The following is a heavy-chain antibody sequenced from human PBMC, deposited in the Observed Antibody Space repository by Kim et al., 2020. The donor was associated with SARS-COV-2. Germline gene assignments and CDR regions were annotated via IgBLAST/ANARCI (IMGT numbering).Heavy chain of an antibody. CDR2: ISGSSSYI. CDR1: GFTFSDFS. V-gene: IGHV3-21*01. CDR3: VTDSSPSY. Sequence: GGSLRLSCTASGFTFSDFSMNWVRQAPGKGPEWVSSISGSSSYIYYADSVKGRFTISRDNAKNSLYLQMNSLRAEDTAMYYCVTDSSPSYWGQGTLVTVS. D-gene: IGHD3-22*01. J-gene: IGHJ4*02.